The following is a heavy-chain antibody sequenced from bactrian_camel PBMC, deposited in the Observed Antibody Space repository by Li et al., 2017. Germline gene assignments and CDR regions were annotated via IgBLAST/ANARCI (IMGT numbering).Heavy chain of an antibody. J-gene: IGHJ4*01. CDR3: VTEEAY. CDR2: ISSGDGRTT. V-gene: IGHV3S25*01. CDR1: GFNFDEAW. Sequence: QLVESGGGLVQPGRSLRLSCAASGFNFDEAWMYWVRQAPGKGLEWVSVISSGDGRTTHYADSVKGRFTVSRDNAERAVFLRMSSLKPEDAAVYYCVTEEAYWGQGTQVTVS.